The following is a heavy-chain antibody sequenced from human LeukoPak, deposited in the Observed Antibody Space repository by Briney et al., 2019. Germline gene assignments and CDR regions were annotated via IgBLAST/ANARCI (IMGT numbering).Heavy chain of an antibody. V-gene: IGHV1-8*02. Sequence: ASVKVSCKASGYTFTSYDINWVRQASGQGLEWMGWMNPDSGSTVYAQKFQGRVTMTRSTSISTDYMELSSLRSEDTAVYYCARGRGGNFDYWGQGSLVTVSS. CDR3: ARGRGGNFDY. CDR1: GYTFTSYD. CDR2: MNPDSGST. D-gene: IGHD3-10*01. J-gene: IGHJ4*02.